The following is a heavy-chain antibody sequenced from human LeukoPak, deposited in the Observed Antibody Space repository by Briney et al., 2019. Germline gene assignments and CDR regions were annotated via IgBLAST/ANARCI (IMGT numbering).Heavy chain of an antibody. CDR2: IYPGDSDT. Sequence: GESLHISCKGFGSRFTSYGIGSVRQMPGKCLEWRGIIYPGDSDTRYSPAFQGQVTMSTDQSISPAYLQWSSLKASDTAMYYCARRDGYGAYDIWGQGTMVTVSS. CDR1: GSRFTSYG. D-gene: IGHD5-24*01. CDR3: ARRDGYGAYDI. J-gene: IGHJ3*02. V-gene: IGHV5-51*01.